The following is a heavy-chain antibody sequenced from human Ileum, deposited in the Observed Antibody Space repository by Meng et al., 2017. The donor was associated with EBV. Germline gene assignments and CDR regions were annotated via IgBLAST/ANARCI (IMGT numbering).Heavy chain of an antibody. CDR2: MNPKTGTA. CDR1: GYTFTNYD. V-gene: IGHV1-8*01. D-gene: IGHD5-24*01. J-gene: IGHJ4*02. CDR3: VRTLERGDY. Sequence: QVQLVQSGAEVKKPGASVKVSCKASGYTFTNYDISWVRQATGQGLEWMGWMNPKTGTAHYAQKLQGRVSMTRDTSITTAYMELSSLTSEDTAVYYCVRTLERGDYWGQGTLVTVSS.